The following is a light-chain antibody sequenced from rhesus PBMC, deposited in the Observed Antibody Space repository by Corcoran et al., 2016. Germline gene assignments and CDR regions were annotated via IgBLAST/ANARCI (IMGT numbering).Light chain of an antibody. CDR1: ENVNNY. CDR2: AAS. Sequence: DIQMTQSPSSLSASVGDRVTITCRASENVNNYLHWYQQKPGKAPKLLIYAASTLQSGVPSRFSGSGSGPDYTFTISSLQPEDVATYYCQHSYGTPRTFGQGTKVEIK. J-gene: IGKJ1*01. CDR3: QHSYGTPRT. V-gene: IGKV1-74*01.